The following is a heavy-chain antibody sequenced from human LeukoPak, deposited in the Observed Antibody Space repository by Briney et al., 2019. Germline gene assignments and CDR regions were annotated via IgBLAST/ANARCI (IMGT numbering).Heavy chain of an antibody. D-gene: IGHD5-18*01. CDR1: GYTFTGYY. Sequence: GASVKVSCKASGYTFTGYYMHWVRQAPGQGLEWMGWINPNSGGTNYAQKFQGRVTMTRDTSISTAYMELSRLRSDDTAVYYCARAPGYSYGSETLYDTWGQGTLVTVSS. J-gene: IGHJ5*02. CDR3: ARAPGYSYGSETLYDT. CDR2: INPNSGGT. V-gene: IGHV1-2*02.